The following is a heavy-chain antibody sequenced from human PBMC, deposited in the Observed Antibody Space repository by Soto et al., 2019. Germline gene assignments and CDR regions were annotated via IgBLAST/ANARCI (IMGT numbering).Heavy chain of an antibody. Sequence: SETLSLTXTVSGGSISSGDYYWSWIRQPPGKGLEWIGYIYYSGSTYYNPSLKSRVTISVDTSKNQFSLKLSSVTAADTAVYYCASRARERGRAMERDSRSGEIYGMDVWGQGTTVTVSS. CDR1: GGSISSGDYY. V-gene: IGHV4-30-4*01. CDR2: IYYSGST. J-gene: IGHJ6*02. CDR3: ASRARERGRAMERDSRSGEIYGMDV. D-gene: IGHD6-6*01.